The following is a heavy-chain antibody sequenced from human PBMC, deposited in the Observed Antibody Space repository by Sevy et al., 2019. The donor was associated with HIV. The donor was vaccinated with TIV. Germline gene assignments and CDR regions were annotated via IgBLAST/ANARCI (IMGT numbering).Heavy chain of an antibody. D-gene: IGHD6-13*01. J-gene: IGHJ4*02. V-gene: IGHV3-7*01. Sequence: GGSLRLSCVASGFSLDSYWMSWVRQTPGKGLEWVANIKQDGSVTYYVDSVKGHFTISRDNARNLVYLQMNSLRVEDTALYYCVRAVAAHDSFWGQGTLVTVSS. CDR1: GFSLDSYW. CDR3: VRAVAAHDSF. CDR2: IKQDGSVT.